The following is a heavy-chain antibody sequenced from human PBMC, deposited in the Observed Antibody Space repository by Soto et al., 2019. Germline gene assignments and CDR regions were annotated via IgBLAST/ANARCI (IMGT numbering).Heavy chain of an antibody. CDR1: GFTFDDYA. CDR2: IGWNSGSI. D-gene: IGHD4-17*01. Sequence: EVQLVESGGGLVQPGRSLRLSCAASGFTFDDYAMHWVRQAPGKGLEWVSGIGWNSGSIGHADSVKGRFTISRDNANNSLYLEMNSLRAEDTAFYYCAKDITPYVDYDSRCFDYWGQGTLVTVSS. J-gene: IGHJ4*02. V-gene: IGHV3-9*01. CDR3: AKDITPYVDYDSRCFDY.